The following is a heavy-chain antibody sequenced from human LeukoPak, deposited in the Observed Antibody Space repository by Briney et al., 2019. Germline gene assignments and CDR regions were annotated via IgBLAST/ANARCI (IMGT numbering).Heavy chain of an antibody. CDR2: ISGSGDTT. CDR3: AKSRHYCSGGSCYLDY. J-gene: IGHJ4*02. Sequence: GGSLRLSCAASGFTFTTYGLTWVRQAPGKGLEWVSAISGSGDTTFYADSVKGRFTISRDNSKNTLYLQMNSLRAEDTAVYYCAKSRHYCSGGSCYLDYWGQGTLVTVSS. V-gene: IGHV3-23*01. CDR1: GFTFTTYG. D-gene: IGHD2-15*01.